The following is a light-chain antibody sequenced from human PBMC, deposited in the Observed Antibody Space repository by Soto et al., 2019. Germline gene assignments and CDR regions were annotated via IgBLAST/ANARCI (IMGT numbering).Light chain of an antibody. Sequence: EIVMTQSPATLSVSPGESATLSCRASQSISSNLAWYQQKPGQAPRLLISGASTGATGIPARFSGSGSGTDFTLTISSLEPEDFAVYYCQQRKNWQVTFGQGTRLEIK. J-gene: IGKJ5*01. V-gene: IGKV3-15*01. CDR2: GAS. CDR3: QQRKNWQVT. CDR1: QSISSN.